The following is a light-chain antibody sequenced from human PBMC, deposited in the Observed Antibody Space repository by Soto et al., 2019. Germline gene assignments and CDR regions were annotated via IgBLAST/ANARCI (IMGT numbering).Light chain of an antibody. CDR2: GAS. CDR1: QSLNRN. V-gene: IGKV3D-15*01. J-gene: IGKJ3*01. Sequence: EILMTQSPATLSVSPGERATLSCRASQSLNRNLAWYQQKPGQAPRLIIYGASTRASGIPARFSGSGSGTEFTLTISSLQSEDFALSYCQHYNDWPPAFTFGPGTKVDL. CDR3: QHYNDWPPAFT.